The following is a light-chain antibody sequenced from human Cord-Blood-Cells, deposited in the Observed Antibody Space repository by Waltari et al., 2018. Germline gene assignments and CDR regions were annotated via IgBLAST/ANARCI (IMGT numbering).Light chain of an antibody. CDR2: EVS. Sequence: QSALTQPPSASGSPGQSVTISCTGTSSDVGGYNYVSWYQQHPGKAPNLMIYEVSKRPAGVPDRFSGSKSGTTASLTGSGLQAEDEADYYCSSYAGSNNLVFGGGTKLTVL. CDR1: SSDVGGYNY. J-gene: IGLJ3*02. CDR3: SSYAGSNNLV. V-gene: IGLV2-8*01.